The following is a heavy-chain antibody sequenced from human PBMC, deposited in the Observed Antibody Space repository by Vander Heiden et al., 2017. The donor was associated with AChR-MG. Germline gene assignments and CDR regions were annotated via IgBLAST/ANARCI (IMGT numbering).Heavy chain of an antibody. CDR3: ARARMDYGDYFDS. D-gene: IGHD4-17*01. Sequence: QVHLVQSGAAVKKTGSSVTVPCKASGGTFDSNPFTWVRLAPGQGLEWVGRIIPVHRLENYAQKFQGRVTITADKATGTTYMELRSLTSEDTAVYYCARARMDYGDYFDSWGLGTLVTVSS. V-gene: IGHV1-69*02. J-gene: IGHJ4*02. CDR1: GGTFDSNP. CDR2: IIPVHRLE.